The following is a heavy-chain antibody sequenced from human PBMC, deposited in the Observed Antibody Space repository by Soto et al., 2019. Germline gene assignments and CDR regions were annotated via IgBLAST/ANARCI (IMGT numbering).Heavy chain of an antibody. CDR2: INSDGSST. J-gene: IGHJ6*03. V-gene: IGHV3-74*01. CDR1: GLTFSSYW. Sequence: GGSLRLSCAASGLTFSSYWMHWVRQAPGKGLVWVSRINSDGSSTSYADSVKGRFTISRDNAKNTLYLQMNSLRAEDTAVYYCARGPSGYDFWSGYYKGTSYYYYYYMDVWGKGTTVTVSS. CDR3: ARGPSGYDFWSGYYKGTSYYYYYYMDV. D-gene: IGHD3-3*01.